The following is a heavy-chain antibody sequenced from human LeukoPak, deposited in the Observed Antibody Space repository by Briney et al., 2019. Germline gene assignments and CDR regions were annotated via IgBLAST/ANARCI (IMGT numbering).Heavy chain of an antibody. V-gene: IGHV4-38-2*02. CDR2: ISPSGST. J-gene: IGHJ4*02. CDR1: GYSISGTYY. CDR3: ARVNAPVATFDY. D-gene: IGHD1-1*01. Sequence: SETLSLTCTVSGYSISGTYYGAWIRQPPGKGLEWIATISPSGSTYYTPSLESRLTISLDTSRNRFSLRLSSATAADTAVYYCARVNAPVATFDYWGLGTLVAVSS.